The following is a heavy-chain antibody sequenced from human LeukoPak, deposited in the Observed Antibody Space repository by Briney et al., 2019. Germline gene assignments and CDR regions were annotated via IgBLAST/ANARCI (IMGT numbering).Heavy chain of an antibody. J-gene: IGHJ4*02. Sequence: SETLSLTCTVSGGSISSYYWSWIRQPPGKGLEWIGYIYHSGSTYYNPSLKSRVTISVDRSKNQFSLKLSSVTAADTAVYYCARGRRVPAANIDYWGQGTLVTVSS. CDR1: GGSISSYY. V-gene: IGHV4-59*12. CDR3: ARGRRVPAANIDY. D-gene: IGHD2-2*01. CDR2: IYHSGST.